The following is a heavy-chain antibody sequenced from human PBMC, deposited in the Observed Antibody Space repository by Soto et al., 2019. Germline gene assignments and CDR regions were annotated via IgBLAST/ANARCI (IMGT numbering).Heavy chain of an antibody. CDR2: ISSDGSNE. CDR1: GFTFSTYD. V-gene: IGHV3-30*18. J-gene: IGHJ4*02. Sequence: QVQLVESGGGVVQPGRSLRLSCAASGFTFSTYDMHWVRQAPGKGLEWVAVISSDGSNEYYADSVKGRFTISRDNSKNTLYVQMNSLRAEDTAVHYCAKDLGDSSADDGADYWGQGTLVTVSS. CDR3: AKDLGDSSADDGADY. D-gene: IGHD6-25*01.